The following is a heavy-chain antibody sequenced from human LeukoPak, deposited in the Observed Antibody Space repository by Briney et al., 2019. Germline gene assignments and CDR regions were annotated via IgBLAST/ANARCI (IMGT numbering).Heavy chain of an antibody. V-gene: IGHV5-51*01. J-gene: IGHJ4*02. D-gene: IGHD2-21*01. CDR3: ARSIAEDGYFDF. Sequence: GESLKISCQASGYSFATYLIGWVRQMCGKGLEWVGTIYPGDSDTRYRPSFQGQVTISAYKSISTAYLQWSSLKASDTAIYYCARSIAEDGYFDFWGQGTLVTVSS. CDR2: IYPGDSDT. CDR1: GYSFATYL.